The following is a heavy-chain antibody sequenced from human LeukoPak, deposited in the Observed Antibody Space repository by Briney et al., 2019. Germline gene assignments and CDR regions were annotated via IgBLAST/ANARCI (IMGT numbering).Heavy chain of an antibody. J-gene: IGHJ4*02. CDR1: GFTFSDYY. V-gene: IGHV3-11*01. CDR2: ISSSGSTI. Sequence: GGSLRLSCAASGFTFSDYYMSWIRQAPGKGLEWASYISSSGSTIYYADSVKGRFTISRDNAKNSLYLQMNSLRAEDTAVYYCARDYYDSSGYYVFDYWGQGTLVTVSS. CDR3: ARDYYDSSGYYVFDY. D-gene: IGHD3-22*01.